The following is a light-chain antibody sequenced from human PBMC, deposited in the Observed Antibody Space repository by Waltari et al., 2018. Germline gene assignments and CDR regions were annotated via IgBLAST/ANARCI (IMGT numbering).Light chain of an antibody. Sequence: DIVMTQTPLFLSVTPGESASISCSCTKSLLHSDGYTFLDWYLQKPGQSPQLLIYLASQRASGVPDRFSGSGSGSYFTLKISRVEAEDVGIYYCMQGTHLPFTFGPGTKLDIK. V-gene: IGKV2-40*01. CDR3: MQGTHLPFT. J-gene: IGKJ3*01. CDR2: LAS. CDR1: KSLLHSDGYTF.